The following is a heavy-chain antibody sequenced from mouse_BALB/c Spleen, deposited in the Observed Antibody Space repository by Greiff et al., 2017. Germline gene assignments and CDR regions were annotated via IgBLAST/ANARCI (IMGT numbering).Heavy chain of an antibody. CDR1: GFTFTDYY. CDR3: ARIYYYGSSSYYFDD. J-gene: IGHJ2*01. D-gene: IGHD1-1*01. Sequence: DVKLVESGGGLVQPGGSLRLSCATSGFTFTDYYMSWVRQPPGKALEWLGFIRNKANGYTTEYSASVKGRFTISRDNSQSILYLQMNTLRAEDSATYYCARIYYYGSSSYYFDDWDQGTTLTVSS. V-gene: IGHV7-3*02. CDR2: IRNKANGYTT.